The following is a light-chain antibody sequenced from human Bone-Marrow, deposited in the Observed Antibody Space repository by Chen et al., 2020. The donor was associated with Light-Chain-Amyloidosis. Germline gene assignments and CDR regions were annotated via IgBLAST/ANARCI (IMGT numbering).Light chain of an antibody. V-gene: IGLV6-57*01. CDR1: SGRIATNN. CDR3: QSYQCSSQGV. Sequence: NFMLTQPHSVSESPGKTVIISCTRSSGRIATNNVQWYQQRPGRSPTTVIYEDDQRPSGVPDRFSGSIDRSSNSASLTISGMKTEDEADYYCQSYQCSSQGVFGGGTKLTVL. CDR2: EDD. J-gene: IGLJ3*02.